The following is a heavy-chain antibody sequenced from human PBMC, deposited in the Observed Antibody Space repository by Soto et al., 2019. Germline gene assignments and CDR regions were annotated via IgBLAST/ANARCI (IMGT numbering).Heavy chain of an antibody. Sequence: SETLSLTCTVSGGSISSHFWSWVRQSPGKGLEWIGYIYYAGTTTYNPSLKSRITISLDTSQNEVSLKLSSVTAADTAVYYCARLGAYYQALDSWGRGTLVTVSS. D-gene: IGHD3-22*01. V-gene: IGHV4-59*08. CDR2: IYYAGTT. J-gene: IGHJ4*02. CDR1: GGSISSHF. CDR3: ARLGAYYQALDS.